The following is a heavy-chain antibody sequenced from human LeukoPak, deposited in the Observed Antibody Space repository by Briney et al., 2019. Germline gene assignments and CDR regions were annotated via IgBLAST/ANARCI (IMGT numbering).Heavy chain of an antibody. CDR3: AEARMTTVTFDY. D-gene: IGHD4-11*01. CDR1: GFTFSSYG. Sequence: GGSLRLSCAASGFTFSSYGMHWVRQAPGKGLEWVAVISYDGSNKYYADSVKGRFTISRDNSKNTLYLQMNSLRAEDTAVYYCAEARMTTVTFDYWGQGTLVTVYS. J-gene: IGHJ4*02. CDR2: ISYDGSNK. V-gene: IGHV3-30*18.